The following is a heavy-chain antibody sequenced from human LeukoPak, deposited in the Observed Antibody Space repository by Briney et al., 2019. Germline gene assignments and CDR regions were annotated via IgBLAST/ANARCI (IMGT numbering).Heavy chain of an antibody. Sequence: GGSLRLSCGASGFTFRSFWMSWVRQAPGKGLEWVANINEDGSERHYVDSVKGRFTISRDNAKNSLFLQMNSLGAEDTAVYYCARPMGRYFDWLSSGGSAAFDVWGQGTMVTVSS. CDR3: ARPMGRYFDWLSSGGSAAFDV. CDR1: GFTFRSFW. CDR2: INEDGSER. D-gene: IGHD3-9*01. J-gene: IGHJ3*01. V-gene: IGHV3-7*01.